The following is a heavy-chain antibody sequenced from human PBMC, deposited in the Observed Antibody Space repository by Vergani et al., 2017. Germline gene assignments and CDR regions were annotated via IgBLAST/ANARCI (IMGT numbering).Heavy chain of an antibody. CDR2: IRNDGRNK. Sequence: QVQLVESGGGVVQPGRSLRLSCAASGLTFSNYAMHWVCQAPGKGLEWVAFIRNDGRNKYYADSVKGRFTISRDNSKSTLYLQMSSLRPEDTAVYYCAKATRGGSYHLDYWGQGTLVTVSS. V-gene: IGHV3-30*02. D-gene: IGHD1-26*01. J-gene: IGHJ4*02. CDR1: GLTFSNYA. CDR3: AKATRGGSYHLDY.